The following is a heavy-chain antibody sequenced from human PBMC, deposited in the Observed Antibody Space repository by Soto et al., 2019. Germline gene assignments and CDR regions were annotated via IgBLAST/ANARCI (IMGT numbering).Heavy chain of an antibody. D-gene: IGHD1-26*01. Sequence: QVQLQESGPGLVKPSGTLSLTCAASSGSIFTTNWWSWVRQSPGKGLQRIGDIYHSGSPKYNPSLKSRVSISIDKSKDRFFLNLTSVPAADTAVYYCARKPDVATAKVGAGYGFDVWGQGTMVNVSS. CDR2: IYHSGSP. CDR1: SGSIFTTNW. CDR3: ARKPDVATAKVGAGYGFDV. V-gene: IGHV4-4*02. J-gene: IGHJ3*01.